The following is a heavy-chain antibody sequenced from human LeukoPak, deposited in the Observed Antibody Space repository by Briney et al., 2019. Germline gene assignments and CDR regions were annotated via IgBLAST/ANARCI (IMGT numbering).Heavy chain of an antibody. Sequence: SETLSLTCAVYGGSFSGYYWSWIRQPPGKGLEWIGEIHHSGSTNYNPSLKSRVTISVDTSKNQFSLNLSSVTAADTAVYYCARRHYDFWSGAVGIDYWGQGTLVTVSS. CDR1: GGSFSGYY. CDR3: ARRHYDFWSGAVGIDY. CDR2: IHHSGST. D-gene: IGHD3-3*01. J-gene: IGHJ4*02. V-gene: IGHV4-34*01.